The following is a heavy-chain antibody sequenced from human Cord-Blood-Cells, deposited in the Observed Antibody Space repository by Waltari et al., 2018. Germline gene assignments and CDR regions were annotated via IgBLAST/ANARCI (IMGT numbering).Heavy chain of an antibody. CDR2: IYHSGST. D-gene: IGHD1-26*01. J-gene: IGHJ4*02. Sequence: QVQLQESGPGLVQPSETLSLTCAVSGYSISSGYYWGWIRQPPGKGLEWIGSIYHSGSTYYNPSLKSRVTISVDTSKNQFSLKLSSVTAADTAVYYCARTSGRSDYWGQGTLVTVSS. CDR3: ARTSGRSDY. V-gene: IGHV4-38-2*01. CDR1: GYSISSGYY.